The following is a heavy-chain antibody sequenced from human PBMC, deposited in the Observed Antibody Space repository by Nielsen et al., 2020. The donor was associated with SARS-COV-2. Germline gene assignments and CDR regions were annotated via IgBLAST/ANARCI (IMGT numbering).Heavy chain of an antibody. J-gene: IGHJ2*01. V-gene: IGHV3-23*01. CDR2: ISGSGGST. D-gene: IGHD4-23*01. CDR3: AKVGGTVVTFYWYFDL. Sequence: GESLKISCAASGFTFSSYAMSWVRQAPGKGLEWVSAISGSGGSTYYADSVKGRFTISRDNSKNTLYLQMNSLRAEDTAVHYCAKVGGTVVTFYWYFDLWGRGTLVTVSS. CDR1: GFTFSSYA.